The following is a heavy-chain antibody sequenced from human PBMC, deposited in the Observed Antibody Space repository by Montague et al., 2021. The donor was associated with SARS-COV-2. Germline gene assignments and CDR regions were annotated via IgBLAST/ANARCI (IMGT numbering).Heavy chain of an antibody. J-gene: IGHJ5*01. CDR2: IKQDGSEE. CDR3: GRGRGGYNAGKVDS. Sequence: SLRLSCAASGFGFSSYWMNWVRQAPGKGLEWVANIKQDGSEEHFLDSVKGRFTISRDNAKNPLYLQMNDLRVEDTAVYYCGRGRGGYNAGKVDSWGQGTLVTVSS. V-gene: IGHV3-7*03. D-gene: IGHD3-10*01. CDR1: GFGFSSYW.